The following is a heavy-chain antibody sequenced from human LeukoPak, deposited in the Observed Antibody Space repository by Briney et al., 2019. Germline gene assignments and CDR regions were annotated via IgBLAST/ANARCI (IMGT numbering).Heavy chain of an antibody. J-gene: IGHJ6*03. D-gene: IGHD7-27*01. CDR2: TYNSGST. CDR3: ARTKSGYYFMDV. Sequence: SETLSLTCTVSGDSISSYYWSWIRQPAGKGLEWIGRTYNSGSTNYNPPLKSRVTMSVDTSKNQFSLRLSSVSAADTAVYYCARTKSGYYFMDVWGKGTTVTVSS. V-gene: IGHV4-4*07. CDR1: GDSISSYY.